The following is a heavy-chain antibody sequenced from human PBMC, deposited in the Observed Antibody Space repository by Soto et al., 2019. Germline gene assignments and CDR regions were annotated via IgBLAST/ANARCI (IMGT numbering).Heavy chain of an antibody. CDR2: VFHSGIT. D-gene: IGHD1-26*01. J-gene: IGHJ4*02. V-gene: IGHV4-59*01. Sequence: QVQLQESGPGLVKPSETLSLTCTVSGGSITSYYWSWIRQPPGKGLEWIGYVFHSGITGYNTSLKSRVTISVDASKNLFSLKLISVTAADTAVYYCARDQNGSPYFDYWGQGTLVTVSS. CDR3: ARDQNGSPYFDY. CDR1: GGSITSYY.